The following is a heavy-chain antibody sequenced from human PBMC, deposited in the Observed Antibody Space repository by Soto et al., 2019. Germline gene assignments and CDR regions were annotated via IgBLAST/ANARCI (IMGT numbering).Heavy chain of an antibody. D-gene: IGHD4-17*01. CDR1: GFSLSTSGVG. CDR3: AHYFYGVTDY. J-gene: IGHJ4*02. CDR2: IYWDDDK. V-gene: IGHV2-5*02. Sequence: QITLKESGPTLVKPTQTLTLTCTFSGFSLSTSGVGVGWIRQPPGKALEWLALIYWDDDKRSSPSLKSRLTITTDTSITQAARTMTIMDPVDTAAYYRAHYFYGVTDYWGQGTLVTVSS.